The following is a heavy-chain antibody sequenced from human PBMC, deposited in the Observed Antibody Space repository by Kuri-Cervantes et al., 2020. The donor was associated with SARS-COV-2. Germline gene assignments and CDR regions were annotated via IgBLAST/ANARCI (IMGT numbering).Heavy chain of an antibody. CDR1: GFNFSSEA. Sequence: GESLKISCAASGFNFSSEAMHWVRQAPGKGLEWVSSISSSSSYIYYADSVKGRFTISRDNAKNSLYLQMNSLRAEDTAVYYCARELGGGSVWGQGTLVTVSS. D-gene: IGHD2-15*01. J-gene: IGHJ4*02. CDR2: ISSSSSYI. V-gene: IGHV3-21*01. CDR3: ARELGGGSV.